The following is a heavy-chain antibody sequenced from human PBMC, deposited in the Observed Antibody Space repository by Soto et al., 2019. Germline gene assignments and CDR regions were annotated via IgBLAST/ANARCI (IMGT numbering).Heavy chain of an antibody. CDR1: GYTFTAYA. Sequence: VASVKVSCKATGYTFTAYAMHWVRQAPGQRLEWMGWINPANGNTTYAQKFLGRVTVTRDTSTSTVFMELSSLRSDDTAVYYCARGGHIAVVTASFDYWGQGTLVTVSS. V-gene: IGHV1-3*01. J-gene: IGHJ4*02. CDR3: ARGGHIAVVTASFDY. CDR2: INPANGNT. D-gene: IGHD2-21*02.